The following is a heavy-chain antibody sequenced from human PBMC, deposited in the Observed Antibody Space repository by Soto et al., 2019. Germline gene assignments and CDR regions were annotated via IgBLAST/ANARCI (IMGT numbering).Heavy chain of an antibody. Sequence: ASVKVSCKASGSTFTRYGISWVRQAPGQGLEWMGWISAYNGNTNYAQKLQGRVTMTTDTSTSTAYMELRSLRAEDTAVYYCARDRGGYDRLYYYHGMDVWGQGTTVTVSS. CDR3: ARDRGGYDRLYYYHGMDV. J-gene: IGHJ6*02. CDR2: ISAYNGNT. CDR1: GSTFTRYG. V-gene: IGHV1-18*01. D-gene: IGHD5-12*01.